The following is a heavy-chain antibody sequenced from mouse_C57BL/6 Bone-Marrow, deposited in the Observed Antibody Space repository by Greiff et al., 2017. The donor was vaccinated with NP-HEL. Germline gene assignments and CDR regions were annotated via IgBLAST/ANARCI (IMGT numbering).Heavy chain of an antibody. CDR2: IDPSDSYT. J-gene: IGHJ2*01. CDR3: ASGRY. V-gene: IGHV1-59*01. D-gene: IGHD3-1*01. Sequence: QVQLQQPGAELVRPGTSVKLSCKASGYTFTSYWMHWVKQRPGQGLEWIGVIDPSDSYTNYNQKFKGKATLTVDTSSSTAYMQLSSLTSEDSAVYYCASGRYWGQGTTLTVSS. CDR1: GYTFTSYW.